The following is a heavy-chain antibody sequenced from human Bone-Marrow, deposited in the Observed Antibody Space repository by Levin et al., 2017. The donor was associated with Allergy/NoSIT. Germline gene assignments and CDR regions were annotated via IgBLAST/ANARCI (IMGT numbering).Heavy chain of an antibody. D-gene: IGHD2-2*02. Sequence: SQTLSLTCAVYGGSFSGYYWSWIRQPPGKGLEWIGEINHSGSTNYNPSLKSRVTISVDTSKNQFSLKLSSVTAADTAVYYCPIRHNSENWFDPWGQGTLVTVSS. CDR2: INHSGST. CDR3: PIRHNSENWFDP. CDR1: GGSFSGYY. J-gene: IGHJ5*02. V-gene: IGHV4-34*01.